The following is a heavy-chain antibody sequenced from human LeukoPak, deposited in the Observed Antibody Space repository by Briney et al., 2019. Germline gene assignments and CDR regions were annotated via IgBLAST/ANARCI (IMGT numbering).Heavy chain of an antibody. CDR2: ISSGGGTT. CDR1: GFTFSTYG. CDR3: ARRGSGRYFDY. V-gene: IGHV3-23*01. J-gene: IGHJ4*02. Sequence: PGGSLRLSCAASGFTFSTYGMTWVRQAPGKGLEWVSVISSGGGTTYYADSVRGRFTISRDNSKNTVYLQMNTLRAEDTAIYYCARRGSGRYFDYWGQGTLVTVSS. D-gene: IGHD6-19*01.